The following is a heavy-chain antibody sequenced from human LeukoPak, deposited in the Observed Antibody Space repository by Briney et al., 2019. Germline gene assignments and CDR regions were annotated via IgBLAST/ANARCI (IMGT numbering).Heavy chain of an antibody. CDR2: ISGSGGST. CDR3: ARMVVPAAKYGMDV. J-gene: IGHJ6*02. Sequence: PGGSLRLSCAASGFTFSSYAMSWVRQAPGKGLEWVSAISGSGGSTYYADSVKGRFTISRDNAKNSLYLQMNSLRAEDTAVYYCARMVVPAAKYGMDVWGQGTTVTVSS. CDR1: GFTFSSYA. V-gene: IGHV3-23*01. D-gene: IGHD2-2*01.